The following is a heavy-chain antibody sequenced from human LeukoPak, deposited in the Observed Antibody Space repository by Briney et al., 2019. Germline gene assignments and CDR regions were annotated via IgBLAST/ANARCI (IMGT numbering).Heavy chain of an antibody. J-gene: IGHJ4*02. Sequence: PGGSLRLSCAASGFTFSNAWMSWVRQPPGKGLEWIGEINHSGSTNYNPSLKSRVTISVDTSKNQFSLKLSSVTAADTAVYYCASLVGATTNYWGQGTLVTVSS. V-gene: IGHV4-34*01. CDR1: GFTFSNAW. CDR2: INHSGST. CDR3: ASLVGATTNY. D-gene: IGHD1-26*01.